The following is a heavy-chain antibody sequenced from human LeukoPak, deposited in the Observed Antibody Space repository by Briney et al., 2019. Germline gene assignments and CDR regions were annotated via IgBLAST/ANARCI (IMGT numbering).Heavy chain of an antibody. D-gene: IGHD2-8*01. CDR2: MNPNSGNT. Sequence: ASVKVSCKASGYTFTNYDINWMRQATGQGLEWMGWMNPNSGNTGYAQKFQGRVTMTGTTSISTAYMELTSLRSEDTAVYYCAETHGVPWGQGTLVTVSS. CDR1: GYTFTNYD. CDR3: AETHGVP. J-gene: IGHJ4*02. V-gene: IGHV1-8*01.